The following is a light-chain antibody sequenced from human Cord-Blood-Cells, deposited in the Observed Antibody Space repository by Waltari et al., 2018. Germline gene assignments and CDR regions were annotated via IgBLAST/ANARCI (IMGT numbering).Light chain of an antibody. CDR3: CSYAGSSTFVV. CDR2: EGS. V-gene: IGLV2-23*01. CDR1: RSDVGSYNL. Sequence: QSALTQPASVSGSPGPSITISCTGTRSDVGSYNLFSWYHQHPGKAPKLMLYEGSKRPSGVSNRFSGSKSGNTASLTISGLQAEDEADYYCCSYAGSSTFVVFGGGTKLTVL. J-gene: IGLJ2*01.